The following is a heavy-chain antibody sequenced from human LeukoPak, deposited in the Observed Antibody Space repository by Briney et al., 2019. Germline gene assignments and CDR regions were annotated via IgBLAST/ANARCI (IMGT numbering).Heavy chain of an antibody. V-gene: IGHV3-23*01. CDR1: GFTFTSYA. D-gene: IGHD5-24*01. J-gene: IGHJ4*02. Sequence: GGSLRLSCAAPGFTFTSYAMSWGRQAPGEGLEWVSAISGSGGSTYYADSVKGRFTISRDNSKSTLFLQMNSLRAEDTAVYYCAKDPRVGSRVATPCHWGQGTLVTVSS. CDR2: ISGSGGST. CDR3: AKDPRVGSRVATPCH.